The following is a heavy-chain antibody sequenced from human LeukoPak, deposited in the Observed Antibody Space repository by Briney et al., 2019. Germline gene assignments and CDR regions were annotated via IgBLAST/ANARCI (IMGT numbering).Heavy chain of an antibody. CDR2: INHSGST. V-gene: IGHV4-34*01. D-gene: IGHD5-18*01. Sequence: PSETLSLTCAVYGGSFSGYYWSWIRQPPGKGLEWIGEINHSGSTNYNPSLKSRVTISVDTSKNQFSLKLSPVTAADTAVYYCARGGYSYGYFDYWGQGTLVTVSS. CDR1: GGSFSGYY. J-gene: IGHJ4*02. CDR3: ARGGYSYGYFDY.